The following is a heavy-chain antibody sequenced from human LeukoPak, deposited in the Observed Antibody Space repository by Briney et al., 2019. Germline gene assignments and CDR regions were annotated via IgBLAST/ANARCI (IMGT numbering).Heavy chain of an antibody. J-gene: IGHJ3*02. V-gene: IGHV1-18*01. CDR2: SSADSGNT. Sequence: GASVKVSCKASGYTFTSYGGTWVRQAPGEGLEWMGWSSADSGNTVYAEKLQGRVTMTTDTSTSTAYMELRSLRSDDTAVYYCARDPEFARGRYSYDNTLGDDAFDIWGQGTMVTVSS. CDR3: ARDPEFARGRYSYDNTLGDDAFDI. CDR1: GYTFTSYG. D-gene: IGHD5-18*01.